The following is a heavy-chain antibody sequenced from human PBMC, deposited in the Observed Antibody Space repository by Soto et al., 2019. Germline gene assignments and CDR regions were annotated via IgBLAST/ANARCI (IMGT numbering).Heavy chain of an antibody. CDR3: ARDPDLIEAAGNYFDY. V-gene: IGHV3-30*10. Sequence: GGSLRLSCTGSGFPFDDFAINWVRQAPGKGLEWVAVVSFDGVNKHYRDSVKGRFTISRDIAKNMLYLQMTSLRLEDTALYYCARDPDLIEAAGNYFDYWGQGTLVTVSS. D-gene: IGHD6-13*01. CDR1: GFPFDDFA. J-gene: IGHJ4*02. CDR2: VSFDGVNK.